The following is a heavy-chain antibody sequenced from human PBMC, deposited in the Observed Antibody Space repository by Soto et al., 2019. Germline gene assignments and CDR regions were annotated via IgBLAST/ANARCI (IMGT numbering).Heavy chain of an antibody. CDR3: ARAKRYYYDSSGYFYYYGMDV. CDR2: MNPNSGNT. J-gene: IGHJ6*02. D-gene: IGHD3-22*01. CDR1: GYTFTSYD. Sequence: ASVKVSCKASGYTFTSYDINWVRQATGQGLEWMGWMNPNSGNTGYAQKFQDRVTMTRNTSISTAYMELSSLRSEDTAVYYCARAKRYYYDSSGYFYYYGMDVWGQGTTVTVSS. V-gene: IGHV1-8*01.